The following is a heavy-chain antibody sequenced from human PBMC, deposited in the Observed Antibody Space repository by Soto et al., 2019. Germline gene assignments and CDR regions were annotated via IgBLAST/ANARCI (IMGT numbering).Heavy chain of an antibody. D-gene: IGHD3-22*01. CDR2: IYYSGST. J-gene: IGHJ4*02. V-gene: IGHV4-31*03. Sequence: QVQLQESGPGLVKPSQTLSLTCTVSGGSISSGGYYWSWIRQHPGKGLEWIGYIYYSGSTYYNPSLKSRVTISVDTSKNQFSLKLSSVTAADTAVYYCATVKKYYYDSSGYRVFDYWGQGTLVTVSS. CDR3: ATVKKYYYDSSGYRVFDY. CDR1: GGSISSGGYY.